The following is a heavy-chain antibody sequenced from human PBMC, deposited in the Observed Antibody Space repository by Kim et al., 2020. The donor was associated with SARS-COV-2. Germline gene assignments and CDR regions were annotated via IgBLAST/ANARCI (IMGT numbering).Heavy chain of an antibody. CDR3: ARVVTRLLWFPRSYFDY. D-gene: IGHD3-10*01. CDR1: GYTFTSYA. J-gene: IGHJ4*02. V-gene: IGHV1-3*01. Sequence: ASVKVSCKASGYTFTSYAMRWVRQAPGQRLEWMGWINAGNGNTKYSQKFQGRVTITRDTSASTAYMELSSLRSEDTAVYYCARVVTRLLWFPRSYFDYWGQGTLVTVSS. CDR2: INAGNGNT.